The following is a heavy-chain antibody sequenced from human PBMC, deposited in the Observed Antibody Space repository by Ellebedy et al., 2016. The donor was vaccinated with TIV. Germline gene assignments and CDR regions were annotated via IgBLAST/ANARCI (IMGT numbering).Heavy chain of an antibody. D-gene: IGHD2-2*01. V-gene: IGHV4-39*01. CDR3: ARQRLYCSSTSCYFRHFDY. CDR2: IYYSGST. Sequence: SETLSLXXTVSGGSISSSSYYWGWIRQPPGKGLEWIGSIYYSGSTYYNPSLKSRVTISVDTSKNQFSLKLSSVTAADTAVYYCARQRLYCSSTSCYFRHFDYWGQGTLVTVSS. CDR1: GGSISSSSYY. J-gene: IGHJ4*02.